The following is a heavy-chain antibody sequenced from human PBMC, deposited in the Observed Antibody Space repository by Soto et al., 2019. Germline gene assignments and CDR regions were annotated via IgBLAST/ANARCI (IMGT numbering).Heavy chain of an antibody. V-gene: IGHV1-69*01. D-gene: IGHD5-12*01. J-gene: IGHJ5*02. CDR2: IIPIFGTT. CDR1: GGTFKNHA. Sequence: QVQLVQSGAEVKKPGSSVKVSCKASGGTFKNHAINWVRQAPGQGLEWMGGIIPIFGTTNYAQKVQGRVTITADESTRTAYMELSSLRSEDTAGYYCLRGKMREMATILRDKWFDPWGQGTLVTVSS. CDR3: LRGKMREMATILRDKWFDP.